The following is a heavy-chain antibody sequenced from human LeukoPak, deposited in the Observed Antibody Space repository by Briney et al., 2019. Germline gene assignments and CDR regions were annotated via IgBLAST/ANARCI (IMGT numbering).Heavy chain of an antibody. CDR2: IYHSGST. CDR1: GYSISSGYY. Sequence: SETLSLTCAVSGYSISSGYYWGWIRQPPGKGLEWIGSIYHSGSTYYNPSLKSRVTISVDTSKNQFSLKLSSVTAADTAVYYCARLEGGGYYGGPWGQGTLVTVSS. CDR3: ARLEGGGYYGGP. V-gene: IGHV4-38-2*01. D-gene: IGHD3-22*01. J-gene: IGHJ5*02.